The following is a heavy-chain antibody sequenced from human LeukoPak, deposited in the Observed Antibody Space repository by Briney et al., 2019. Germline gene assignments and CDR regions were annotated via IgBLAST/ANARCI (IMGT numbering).Heavy chain of an antibody. CDR2: IIPIFATP. CDR3: ARTSGDIYYYYYYMDA. Sequence: SVKVSCKASGCTFSSYAINWVRQAPGQGLEWMGGIIPIFATPNYAKKFQGRVTITTDESTSTAYMELSSLGSEDTAVYYCARTSGDIYYYYYYMDAWGKGTTVTVSS. CDR1: GCTFSSYA. V-gene: IGHV1-69*05. D-gene: IGHD2-21*02. J-gene: IGHJ6*03.